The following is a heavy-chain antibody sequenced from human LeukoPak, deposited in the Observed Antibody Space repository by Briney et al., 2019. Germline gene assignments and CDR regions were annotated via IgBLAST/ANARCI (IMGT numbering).Heavy chain of an antibody. Sequence: PGGSLTLSCAASGLTFSSFAMSGVRQPPGGGRGWVAGIRPSGDITYYAPSVKGRFSISRDNSKNTVSLKMNSVRAEDTAIYHCARDSACIQFNVWGQGTLVTVSS. D-gene: IGHD5-24*01. CDR2: IRPSGDIT. V-gene: IGHV3-23*01. J-gene: IGHJ4*02. CDR3: ARDSACIQFNV. CDR1: GLTFSSFA.